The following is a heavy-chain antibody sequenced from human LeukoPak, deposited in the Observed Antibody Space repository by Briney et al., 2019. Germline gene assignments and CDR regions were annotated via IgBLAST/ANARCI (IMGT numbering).Heavy chain of an antibody. V-gene: IGHV3-48*03. CDR2: ISSSGSTI. CDR1: GFTFSSYE. J-gene: IGHJ6*04. Sequence: GGSLRLSCAASGFTFSSYEMNWVRQAPGKGLEWVSYISSSGSTIYYADSVKGRFTISRDNAKNSLYLQMNSPRAEDTAVYYCAELGITMIGGVWGKGTTVAISS. CDR3: AELGITMIGGV. D-gene: IGHD3-10*02.